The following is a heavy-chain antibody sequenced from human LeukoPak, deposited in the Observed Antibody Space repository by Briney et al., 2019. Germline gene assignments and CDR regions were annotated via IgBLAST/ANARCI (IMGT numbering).Heavy chain of an antibody. Sequence: GGSLRLSCAASGFTFSSYAMHWVRQAPGKGLEWVAVISYDGSNKYYADSVKGRFTISRDNSKNTLYLQMNSLRAEDTAVYYCAKEGQYYDILTGKSYYFDYWGQGTLVTVSS. D-gene: IGHD3-9*01. CDR3: AKEGQYYDILTGKSYYFDY. J-gene: IGHJ4*02. CDR2: ISYDGSNK. V-gene: IGHV3-30*18. CDR1: GFTFSSYA.